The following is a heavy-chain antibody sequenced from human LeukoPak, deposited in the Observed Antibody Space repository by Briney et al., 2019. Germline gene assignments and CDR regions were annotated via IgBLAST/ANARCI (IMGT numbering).Heavy chain of an antibody. V-gene: IGHV4-4*07. CDR3: ARFGHLWSPARWYLDL. J-gene: IGHJ2*01. D-gene: IGHD5-18*01. CDR1: GGSISSYY. Sequence: KPSETLSLTCTVSGGSISSYYWSWIRQPAGKGLERIGRIYISGSTNYNPSLKSRVTMSVDTSKNQFSLKLNSVTAADTAVYYCARFGHLWSPARWYLDLWGRGTLVTVSS. CDR2: IYISGST.